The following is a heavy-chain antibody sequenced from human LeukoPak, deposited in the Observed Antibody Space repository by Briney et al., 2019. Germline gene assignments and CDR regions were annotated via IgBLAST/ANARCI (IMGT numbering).Heavy chain of an antibody. D-gene: IGHD3-3*01. CDR1: GYTLTELS. J-gene: IGHJ6*03. CDR2: FDPEDGET. V-gene: IGHV1-24*01. Sequence: GVSVKVSCKVSGYTLTELSMHWVRQAPGKGLEWMGGFDPEDGETIYAQKFQGRVTMTEDTSTDTAYMELSSLRSEDTAVYYCATDPRTTVFGTFRYYYMDVWGEGTTVAVSS. CDR3: ATDPRTTVFGTFRYYYMDV.